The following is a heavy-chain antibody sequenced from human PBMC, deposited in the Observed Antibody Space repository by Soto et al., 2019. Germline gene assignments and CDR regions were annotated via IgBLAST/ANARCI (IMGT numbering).Heavy chain of an antibody. V-gene: IGHV3-30*18. J-gene: IGHJ3*02. CDR1: GFTFSSYG. CDR2: ISYDGSNK. Sequence: QVQLVESGGGVVQPGRSLRLSCAASGFTFSSYGMHWVRQAPGKGLEWVAVISYDGSNKYYADSVKGRFTISRDNSKNTLYLQMNSLRAEDTAVYYCAKDGTATTGTTMWFRSLRPHDAFDIWGQGTMVTVSS. D-gene: IGHD1-1*01. CDR3: AKDGTATTGTTMWFRSLRPHDAFDI.